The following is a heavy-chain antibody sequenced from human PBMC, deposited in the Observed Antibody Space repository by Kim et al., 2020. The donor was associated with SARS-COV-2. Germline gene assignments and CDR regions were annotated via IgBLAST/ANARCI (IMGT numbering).Heavy chain of an antibody. D-gene: IGHD3-10*01. Sequence: GGSLRLSCAASGFTFSSYAMSWVRQAPVKGLEWVSAISGSGGSTYYADSVKGRFTISRDNSKNTLYLQMNSLRAEDTAVYYCAKDGRGMVRGASTFDYWGQGTLVTVSS. CDR1: GFTFSSYA. V-gene: IGHV3-23*01. CDR2: ISGSGGST. CDR3: AKDGRGMVRGASTFDY. J-gene: IGHJ4*02.